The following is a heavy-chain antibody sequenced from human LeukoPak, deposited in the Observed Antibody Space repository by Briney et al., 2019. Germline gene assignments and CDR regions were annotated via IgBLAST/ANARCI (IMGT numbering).Heavy chain of an antibody. V-gene: IGHV4-4*02. Sequence: PSETLSLTCAVSGGSISSSNWWSWVRQPPGKGLEWIGEIYHSGSTNYNPSLKSRVTISVDKSKNQFSLKLSSVTAADTAVYYCARDRRDSSGAGDAFDIWGQGTMVTVSS. J-gene: IGHJ3*02. CDR3: ARDRRDSSGAGDAFDI. CDR1: GGSISSSNW. CDR2: IYHSGST. D-gene: IGHD6-19*01.